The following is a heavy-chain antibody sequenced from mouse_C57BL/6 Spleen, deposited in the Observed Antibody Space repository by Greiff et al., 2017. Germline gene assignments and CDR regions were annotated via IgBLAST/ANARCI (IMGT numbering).Heavy chain of an antibody. CDR2: IYPGDGDT. CDR3: ASSSPTAFGV. Sequence: VQLQQSGPELVKPGASVKISCKASGYAFSSSWMNWVKQRPGKGLEWIGRIYPGDGDTNYNGKFKGKATLTADKSSSTAYMQLSSLTSADSAVYCCASSSPTAFGVWGTGTTVTVSS. V-gene: IGHV1-82*01. D-gene: IGHD1-1*01. J-gene: IGHJ1*03. CDR1: GYAFSSSW.